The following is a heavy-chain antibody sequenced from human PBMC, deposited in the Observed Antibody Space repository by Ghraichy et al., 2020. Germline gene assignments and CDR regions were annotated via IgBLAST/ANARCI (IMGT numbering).Heavy chain of an antibody. V-gene: IGHV1-2*02. D-gene: IGHD1-26*01. CDR2: INPNSGGA. Sequence: ASVKVSCRASGYTFSDYHIHWVRQAPGQGFERMGWINPNSGGANYEQKFQGRVAVTRDTSFTTAYMDLSGLTSDDTAVYYCARGSIVGATPKLALDMWGQGTVVTVSS. CDR1: GYTFSDYH. CDR3: ARGSIVGATPKLALDM. J-gene: IGHJ3*02.